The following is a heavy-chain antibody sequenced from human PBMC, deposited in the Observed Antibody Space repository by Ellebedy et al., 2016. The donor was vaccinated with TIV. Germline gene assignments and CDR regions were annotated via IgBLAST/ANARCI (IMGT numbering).Heavy chain of an antibody. D-gene: IGHD2-15*01. CDR3: AAGTGYSDFDY. J-gene: IGHJ4*02. CDR1: GFIFSNAW. V-gene: IGHV3-15*01. Sequence: GESLKISXAASGFIFSNAWMNCVRQAPGKGLEWVGRIKGKTDGGTRDFAAPVKGRFSISRDDSKNTVFLQMDSLKTEDTAVYYCAAGTGYSDFDYWGQGTLVTVSS. CDR2: IKGKTDGGTR.